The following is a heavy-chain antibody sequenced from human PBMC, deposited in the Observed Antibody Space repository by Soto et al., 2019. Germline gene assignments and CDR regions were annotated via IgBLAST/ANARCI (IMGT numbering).Heavy chain of an antibody. V-gene: IGHV4-61*01. D-gene: IGHD4-17*01. Sequence: SETLSRTCSVSGGSVSDKTYYWSWIRQPPGNRLEWILYVYYSGTTNYNPSLKSRVTISVDLSKNRFSLRLSSVTTADTALYYCARTTAVPNTLRSRYFFDYWGQGTLVTVSS. CDR1: GGSVSDKTYY. J-gene: IGHJ4*02. CDR3: ARTTAVPNTLRSRYFFDY. CDR2: VYYSGTT.